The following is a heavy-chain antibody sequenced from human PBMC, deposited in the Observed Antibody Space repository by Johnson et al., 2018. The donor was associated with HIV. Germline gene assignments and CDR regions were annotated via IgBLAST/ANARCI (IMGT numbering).Heavy chain of an antibody. CDR1: GFTFDDYG. D-gene: IGHD6-6*01. J-gene: IGHJ3*02. CDR3: VKGIAARPPGDAFDI. Sequence: VQLVESGGSVVRPGGSLRLSCAASGFTFDDYGMSWVRQGSGKGLAWVSGINWNGGTTGYADSVKGRFTISRDNAKNSLYLQMNSLRAEDTALYYCVKGIAARPPGDAFDICGHGTMVTVSS. CDR2: INWNGGTT. V-gene: IGHV3-20*04.